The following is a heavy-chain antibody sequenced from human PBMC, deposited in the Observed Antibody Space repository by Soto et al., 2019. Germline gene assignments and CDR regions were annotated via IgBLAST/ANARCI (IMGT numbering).Heavy chain of an antibody. CDR2: INPSGGST. J-gene: IGHJ4*02. CDR1: GYTFTSYY. V-gene: IGHV1-46*03. D-gene: IGHD4-17*01. Sequence: ASVKVSCKASGYTFTSYYMHWVRQAPGQGLEWMGIINPSGGSTSYAQKFQGRVTMTRDTSTSTVYMELSSLRSEDTAVYYCARDRTMTTVTLYYFDYWGQGTLVTVSS. CDR3: ARDRTMTTVTLYYFDY.